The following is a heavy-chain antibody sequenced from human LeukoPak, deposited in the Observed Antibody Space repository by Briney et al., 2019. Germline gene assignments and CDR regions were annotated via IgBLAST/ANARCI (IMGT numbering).Heavy chain of an antibody. CDR3: ATIINGEDDY. V-gene: IGHV4-34*01. CDR2: INHSGST. D-gene: IGHD4-17*01. CDR1: GGSFTDNY. J-gene: IGHJ4*02. Sequence: SETLSLTCAVYGGSFTDNYWSWIRQPPGKGLEWIGEINHSGSTNFNPSLKSRVTILVDASKNQFSLKLNSVTAADTAVYYCATIINGEDDYWGKGTLVTVSS.